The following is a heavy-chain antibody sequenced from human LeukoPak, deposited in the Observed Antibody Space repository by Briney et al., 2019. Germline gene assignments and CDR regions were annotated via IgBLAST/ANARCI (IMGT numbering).Heavy chain of an antibody. J-gene: IGHJ6*03. CDR1: GFTFSSYS. V-gene: IGHV3-21*01. CDR3: ARALVPAATRYYYYMDV. Sequence: TGGSLSLSCAASGFTFSSYSMNWVRQAPGKGLEWVSSISSSSSYIYYADSVKGRFTISRDNAKNSLYLQMNSLRAEDTAVYYCARALVPAATRYYYYMDVWGKGTTVTVSS. D-gene: IGHD2-2*01. CDR2: ISSSSSYI.